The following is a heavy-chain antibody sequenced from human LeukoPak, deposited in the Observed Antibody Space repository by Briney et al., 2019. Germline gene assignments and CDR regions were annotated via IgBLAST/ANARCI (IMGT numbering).Heavy chain of an antibody. CDR1: GFTFKKYP. Sequence: PGGALRLSCAGSGFTFKKYPISWVRQTPGKGGEGVSAITGGADSTYYADSVKGRFTISRDNSRNTLFLEMSSLRAEDTAIYYCALNYGANLRPPFDAWGPGTLVTVSS. CDR3: ALNYGANLRPPFDA. J-gene: IGHJ4*02. D-gene: IGHD4/OR15-4a*01. V-gene: IGHV3-23*01. CDR2: ITGGADST.